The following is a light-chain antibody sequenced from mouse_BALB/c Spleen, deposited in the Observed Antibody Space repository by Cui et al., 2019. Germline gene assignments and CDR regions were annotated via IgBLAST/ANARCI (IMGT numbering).Light chain of an antibody. CDR2: WAS. J-gene: IGKJ5*01. V-gene: IGKV8-30*01. CDR3: QQYYSYPLT. CDR1: QSLLYSSNQKSY. Sequence: DIVMSHSPSSLAVSVGQKVTISFKSSQSLLYSSNQKSYLAWYQQKPGQSPKLLMYWASTRESGVPDRFTGSGSGTDFTLTISSVKAEDLAVYYCQQYYSYPLTFGAGTKLELK.